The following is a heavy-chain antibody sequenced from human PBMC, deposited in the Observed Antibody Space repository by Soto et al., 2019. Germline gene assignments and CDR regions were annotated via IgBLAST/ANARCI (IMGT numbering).Heavy chain of an antibody. D-gene: IGHD3-16*02. CDR1: GFTFSSYA. CDR3: AKDRDYDYIWGSYHFDY. V-gene: IGHV3-23*01. CDR2: LSGSGGST. Sequence: EVQLLESGGGLVQPGGSLRLSCAASGFTFSSYAMSWVRQAPGKGLEWVSALSGSGGSTYYADSVKGRFTISRDNSKNTLDLQMNSLRAEDTAVYYCAKDRDYDYIWGSYHFDYWGQGTLVTVSS. J-gene: IGHJ4*02.